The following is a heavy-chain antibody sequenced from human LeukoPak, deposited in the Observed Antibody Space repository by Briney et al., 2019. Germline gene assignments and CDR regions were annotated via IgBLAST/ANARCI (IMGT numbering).Heavy chain of an antibody. CDR2: INSDGSST. J-gene: IGHJ4*02. Sequence: GGSLRLSCAVSGFTFSSYWMHWVRQAPGKGLVWVSRINSDGSSTSYADSVKGRFTISRDNAKNTLYLQMNSLRAEDTAVYYCARGDGYYYDSSGPDYWGQGTLVTVSS. CDR3: ARGDGYYYDSSGPDY. CDR1: GFTFSSYW. V-gene: IGHV3-74*01. D-gene: IGHD3-22*01.